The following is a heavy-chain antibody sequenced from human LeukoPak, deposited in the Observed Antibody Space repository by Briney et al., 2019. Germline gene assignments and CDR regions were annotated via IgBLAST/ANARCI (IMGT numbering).Heavy chain of an antibody. Sequence: GGSLRLSCAASGFTFSSYGMHWVRQAPGKGLEWVALIRYDGSNKYYADSVKGRFTISRDNSKNTLYLQMNSLRAEDTAVYYCAKVSIPAAKLIDYWGQGTLDTVSS. J-gene: IGHJ4*02. CDR3: AKVSIPAAKLIDY. CDR1: GFTFSSYG. CDR2: IRYDGSNK. D-gene: IGHD2-2*01. V-gene: IGHV3-30*02.